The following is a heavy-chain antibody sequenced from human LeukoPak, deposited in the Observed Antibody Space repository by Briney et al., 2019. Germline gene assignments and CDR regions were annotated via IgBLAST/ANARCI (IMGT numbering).Heavy chain of an antibody. J-gene: IGHJ3*02. V-gene: IGHV4-39*01. CDR3: ARSRDDYGDYAEAFDI. Sequence: SETLSLTCTVSGGSISSSSYYWGWIRQPPGKGLECIGSIYYSGSTYYNPSLKSRVTISVDTSKNQFSLKLSSVPAANTAVYYCARSRDDYGDYAEAFDIWGQGTMVTVSS. CDR2: IYYSGST. CDR1: GGSISSSSYY. D-gene: IGHD4-17*01.